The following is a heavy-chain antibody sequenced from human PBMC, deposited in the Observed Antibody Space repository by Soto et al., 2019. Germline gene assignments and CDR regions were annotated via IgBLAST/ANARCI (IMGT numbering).Heavy chain of an antibody. CDR2: ISAYNGNT. CDR3: ARGPFELEPRANDAFDI. CDR1: GYTFTSYG. J-gene: IGHJ3*02. Sequence: ASVKVSCKASGYTFTSYGISWVRQAPGQGLEWMGWISAYNGNTNYAQKLQGRVTMTTDTSTSTAYKELRSLRSDDTAVYYCARGPFELEPRANDAFDIWGQGTMVTVSS. D-gene: IGHD1-1*01. V-gene: IGHV1-18*01.